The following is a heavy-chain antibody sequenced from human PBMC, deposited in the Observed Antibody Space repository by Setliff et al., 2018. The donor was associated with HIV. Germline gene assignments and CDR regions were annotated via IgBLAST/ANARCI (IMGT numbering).Heavy chain of an antibody. CDR3: AILSVYWFDP. Sequence: ASVKVSCKASGYTFTSSDINWVRQATGQGPEWMGWLNPTSGNTGSAQRFQGRVTMTRNTSISIAYMELSNLRSEDTAVYYCAILSVYWFDPWGQGTPVTVSS. V-gene: IGHV1-8*01. J-gene: IGHJ5*02. CDR1: GYTFTSSD. D-gene: IGHD1-20*01. CDR2: LNPTSGNT.